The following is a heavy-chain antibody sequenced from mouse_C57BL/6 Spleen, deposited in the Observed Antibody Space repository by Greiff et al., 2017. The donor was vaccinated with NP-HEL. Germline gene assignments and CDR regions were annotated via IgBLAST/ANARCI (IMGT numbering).Heavy chain of an antibody. J-gene: IGHJ2*01. CDR1: GFTFSNYW. Sequence: EVKLQESGGGLVQPGGSMKLSCVASGFTFSNYWMNWVRQSPEKGLEWVAQIRLKSDNYATHYAESVKGRFTISRDDSKSSVYLQMNNLRAEDTGIYYCTADYYGSSLFDYWGQGTTLTVSS. CDR2: IRLKSDNYAT. D-gene: IGHD1-1*01. CDR3: TADYYGSSLFDY. V-gene: IGHV6-3*01.